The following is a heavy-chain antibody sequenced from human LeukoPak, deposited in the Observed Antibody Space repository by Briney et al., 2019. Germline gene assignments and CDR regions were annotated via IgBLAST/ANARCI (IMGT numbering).Heavy chain of an antibody. V-gene: IGHV3-7*03. D-gene: IGHD2-8*01. J-gene: IGHJ4*01. Sequence: GGSLRLSCAASGFTFSSYWMRWVRQAPGKGLEWVANIKQDGSEKYYVDSVKGRFTISRDNAKNSLYLQMNSLRPDDTALYYCSTDPRLLIYWGHGTLVTVSS. CDR3: STDPRLLIY. CDR2: IKQDGSEK. CDR1: GFTFSSYW.